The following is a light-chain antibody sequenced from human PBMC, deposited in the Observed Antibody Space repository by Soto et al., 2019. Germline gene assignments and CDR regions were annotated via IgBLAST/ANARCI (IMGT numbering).Light chain of an antibody. V-gene: IGLV1-47*02. CDR3: ASWDDRLGAVI. CDR2: SNN. J-gene: IGLJ2*01. CDR1: SSNIGGTNY. Sequence: QSVLTQPPSASGTPGQRVFISCSGSSSNIGGTNYAYWYQQLPGAAPKLLMHSNNLRPSGVPERISGSKSGTSASLAISGLGSEDEAVYYCASWDDRLGAVIFGGGTKVTVL.